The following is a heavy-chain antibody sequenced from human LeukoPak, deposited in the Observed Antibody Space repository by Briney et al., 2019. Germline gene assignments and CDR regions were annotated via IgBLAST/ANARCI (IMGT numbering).Heavy chain of an antibody. Sequence: SQTLSLTCTVSGGSISSYYWSWIRQPPGKGLEWIGEIYHNGSTNYNPSLKTRVTISVDKSKNQFSLKLRSVTAADTAVYYCARETSQKGAHYMDVWGKGTTVTISS. CDR2: IYHNGST. V-gene: IGHV4-59*12. D-gene: IGHD3-16*01. CDR3: ARETSQKGAHYMDV. J-gene: IGHJ6*03. CDR1: GGSISSYY.